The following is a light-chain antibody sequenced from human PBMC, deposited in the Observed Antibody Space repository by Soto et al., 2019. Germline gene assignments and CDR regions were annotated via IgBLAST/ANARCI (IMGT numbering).Light chain of an antibody. V-gene: IGKV3-20*01. CDR3: QYYDESMWT. Sequence: EIVLTQSPGTLSLSPVERATLSCRASQSVSTNYLAWYQQKPGQSPRLLIYGATSRATGIPDRFSGSGSGTDFILTISRLEPEDFAVYYCQYYDESMWTFGQGTKVDIK. CDR1: QSVSTNY. CDR2: GAT. J-gene: IGKJ1*01.